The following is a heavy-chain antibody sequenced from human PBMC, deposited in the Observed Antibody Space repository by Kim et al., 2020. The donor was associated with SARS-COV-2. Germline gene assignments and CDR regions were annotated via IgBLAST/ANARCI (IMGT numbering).Heavy chain of an antibody. D-gene: IGHD7-27*01. V-gene: IGHV3-48*02. J-gene: IGHJ6*02. CDR1: GFTFSSYS. Sequence: GGSLRLSCAASGFTFSSYSMNWVRQAPGKGLEWVSYISSSSSTIHYADSVKGRFTISRDNAKNSLYLHMNSLRDEDTAVYYCARAFWGDYYYGMDVWGQGTTVTVSS. CDR3: ARAFWGDYYYGMDV. CDR2: ISSSSSTI.